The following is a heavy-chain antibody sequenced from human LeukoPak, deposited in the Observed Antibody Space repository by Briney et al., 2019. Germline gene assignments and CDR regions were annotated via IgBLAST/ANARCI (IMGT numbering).Heavy chain of an antibody. Sequence: SETLSLTCAVYGGSLNGHYWSWIRQSPGKGLEWIGEGNESGGTKFNPSLWGRVTISADTSKNQFSLKLSSVTAGDTAVYYCAKNGQSGFSFDPWGRGTLVTVSS. CDR2: GNESGGT. J-gene: IGHJ5*02. V-gene: IGHV4-34*01. D-gene: IGHD2-8*01. CDR1: GGSLNGHY. CDR3: AKNGQSGFSFDP.